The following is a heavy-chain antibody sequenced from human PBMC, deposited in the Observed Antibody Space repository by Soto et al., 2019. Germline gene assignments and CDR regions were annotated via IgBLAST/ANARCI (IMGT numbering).Heavy chain of an antibody. J-gene: IGHJ5*02. V-gene: IGHV1-8*01. CDR2: MNPNSGNT. CDR3: ARSLRYFDWLLVNWFDP. CDR1: GYTFTSYD. Sequence: GASVKVSCKASGYTFTSYDINWVRQATGQGLEWMGWMNPNSGNTGYAQKFQGRVTMTRNTSISTAYMELSSLRSEDTAVYYCARSLRYFDWLLVNWFDPWGQGTLVTVSS. D-gene: IGHD3-9*01.